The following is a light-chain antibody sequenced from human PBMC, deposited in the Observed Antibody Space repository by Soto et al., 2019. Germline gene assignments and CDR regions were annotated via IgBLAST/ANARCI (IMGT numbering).Light chain of an antibody. CDR3: SSYAGSSTYV. J-gene: IGLJ1*01. CDR1: SSDVGSYIF. V-gene: IGLV2-23*01. CDR2: EGS. Sequence: QSALTQPASVSGSPGQSITISCTGTSSDVGSYIFVSWFQQHPGKAPKLMIYEGSKRPSGVSNRFSGSKSGNTASLTISGLQAEDEADYYCSSYAGSSTYVCGTGTKVTVL.